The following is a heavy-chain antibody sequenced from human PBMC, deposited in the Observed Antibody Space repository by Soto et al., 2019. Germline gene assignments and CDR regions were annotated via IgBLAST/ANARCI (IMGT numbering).Heavy chain of an antibody. J-gene: IGHJ3*02. CDR3: TTALHSSSFDAFDI. CDR1: GFTFSNAW. V-gene: IGHV3-15*07. CDR2: IKSKTDGGTT. Sequence: GSLRLSCAASGFTFSNAWMNWVRQAPGKGLEWVGRIKSKTDGGTTDYAAPVKGRFTISRDDSKNTLYLQMNSLKTEDTAVYYCTTALHSSSFDAFDIWGQGTMVTVSS. D-gene: IGHD6-6*01.